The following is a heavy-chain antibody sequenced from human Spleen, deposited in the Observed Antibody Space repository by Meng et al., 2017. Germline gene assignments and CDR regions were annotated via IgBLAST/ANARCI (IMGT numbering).Heavy chain of an antibody. CDR1: GGSLSSASDC. D-gene: IGHD1-26*01. J-gene: IGHJ3*02. V-gene: IGHV4-61*10. CDR3: ARDSEEGATSDAFDI. Sequence: SETLSLTCTVSGGSLSSASDCWGWIRQPAGRGPEWIGHIYTSGDTKYNPSLKSRATLSLDTSKNQFALKLGSVTAADTAVYYCARDSEEGATSDAFDIWGQGTMVTVSS. CDR2: IYTSGDT.